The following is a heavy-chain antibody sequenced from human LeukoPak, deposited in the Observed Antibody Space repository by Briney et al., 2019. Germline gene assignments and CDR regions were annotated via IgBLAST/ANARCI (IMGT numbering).Heavy chain of an antibody. D-gene: IGHD3-16*01. J-gene: IGHJ6*03. CDR3: ARGAFDHVWGSYYHFYFHMDV. CDR2: ISSSGNTI. V-gene: IGHV3-48*03. CDR1: GFTFNYYE. Sequence: GSLRLSCEASGFTFNYYEMNWVRQTPGKGLEWISYISSSGNTIFDADSVKGRFTVSRDNAKKSLYLQMNSLRVEDTAVYYCARGAFDHVWGSYYHFYFHMDVWGKGTTVSVSS.